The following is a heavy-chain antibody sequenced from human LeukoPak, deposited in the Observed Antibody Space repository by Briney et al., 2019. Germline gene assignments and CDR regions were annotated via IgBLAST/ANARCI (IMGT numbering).Heavy chain of an antibody. CDR3: ARPLSSSWYWGVGWFDP. D-gene: IGHD6-13*01. CDR2: INHSGST. V-gene: IGHV4-34*01. J-gene: IGHJ5*02. CDR1: GGSFSGYY. Sequence: LETLSLTCAVYGGSFSGYYWSWIRQSPGKGLEWIGEINHSGSTNYNPSLKSRVTISVDTSKNQFSLKLSSVTAADTAVYYCARPLSSSWYWGVGWFDPWGQGTLVTVSS.